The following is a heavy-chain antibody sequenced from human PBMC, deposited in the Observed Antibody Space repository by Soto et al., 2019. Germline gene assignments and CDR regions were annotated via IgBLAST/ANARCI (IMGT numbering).Heavy chain of an antibody. CDR3: ARLSIAVADN. CDR2: ISSSSSYI. J-gene: IGHJ4*02. CDR1: GFTFSSYS. D-gene: IGHD6-19*01. V-gene: IGHV3-21*01. Sequence: LGGSLRLSCAASGFTFSSYSMNWVRQAPGKGLEWVSSISSSSSYIYYADSVKGRFTISRDNAKNSLYLQMNSLRAEDTAVYYCARLSIAVADNWGQGTLVTVSS.